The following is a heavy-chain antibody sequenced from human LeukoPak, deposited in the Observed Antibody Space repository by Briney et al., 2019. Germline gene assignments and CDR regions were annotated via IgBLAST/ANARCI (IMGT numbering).Heavy chain of an antibody. V-gene: IGHV3-23*01. CDR1: GFTFSSYW. CDR3: AAEVVPAVPMDV. Sequence: GGSLRLSCVASGFTFSSYWMSWVRQAPGKGLEWVSAISGSGGSTYYADSVKGRFTISRDNSKNTLYLQMNSLRAEDTAVYYCAAEVVPAVPMDVWGQGTTVTVSS. CDR2: ISGSGGST. J-gene: IGHJ6*02. D-gene: IGHD2-2*01.